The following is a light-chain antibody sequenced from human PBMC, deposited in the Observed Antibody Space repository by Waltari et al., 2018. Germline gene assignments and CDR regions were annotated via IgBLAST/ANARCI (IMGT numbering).Light chain of an antibody. J-gene: IGKJ4*01. Sequence: DIVLTQSPDSLAVSLGESATINCKSSQSLLYSSNNKNYLGWYQQKPGHPPKQLIYGASTRESGVPDRITGSGSGTDFTLTISSLQAEDVAVYYCQQYYSAPLTFGGGTKVEIK. CDR2: GAS. CDR1: QSLLYSSNNKNY. V-gene: IGKV4-1*01. CDR3: QQYYSAPLT.